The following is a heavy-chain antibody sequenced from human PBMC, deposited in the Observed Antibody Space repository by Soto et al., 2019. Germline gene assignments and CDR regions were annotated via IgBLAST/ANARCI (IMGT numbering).Heavy chain of an antibody. J-gene: IGHJ6*02. Sequence: VESGGGLVKPGGSLRLSCAASGFTFSSYSMNWVRQAPGKGLEWVSSISSSSSYIYYADSVKGRFTISRDNAKNSLYLQMNSLRAEDTAVYYCASLAIARGVYGMDVWGQGTTVTVSS. CDR3: ASLAIARGVYGMDV. V-gene: IGHV3-21*01. CDR2: ISSSSSYI. CDR1: GFTFSSYS. D-gene: IGHD6-6*01.